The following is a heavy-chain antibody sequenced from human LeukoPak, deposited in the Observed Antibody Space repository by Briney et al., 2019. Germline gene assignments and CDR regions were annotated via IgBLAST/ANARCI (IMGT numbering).Heavy chain of an antibody. CDR2: INPSGGST. J-gene: IGHJ5*02. CDR1: GYTFTSYY. V-gene: IGHV1-46*01. Sequence: ASVKVSCKASGYTFTSYYMHWVRQAPGQGLEWMGIINPSGGSTSYAQKFQGRVTMTRDMSTSTVYMELSSLRSEDTAVYYCARKEEAARGNNWFDPWGQGTLVTVSS. D-gene: IGHD6-6*01. CDR3: ARKEEAARGNNWFDP.